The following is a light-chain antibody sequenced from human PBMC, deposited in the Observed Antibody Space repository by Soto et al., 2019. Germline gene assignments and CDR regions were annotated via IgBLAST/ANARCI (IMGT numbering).Light chain of an antibody. CDR2: DVS. V-gene: IGLV2-11*01. J-gene: IGLJ1*01. CDR3: CSYAGSPYV. CDR1: SSDVGGYNY. Sequence: QSALTQPRSVSASPGQSVAISCTGTSSDVGGYNYVSWYQQHPGKAPKLMIYDVSKRPSGVPERFSGSKSGNTASLTISGLQAEDEADYYCCSYAGSPYVFGTGTKLTVL.